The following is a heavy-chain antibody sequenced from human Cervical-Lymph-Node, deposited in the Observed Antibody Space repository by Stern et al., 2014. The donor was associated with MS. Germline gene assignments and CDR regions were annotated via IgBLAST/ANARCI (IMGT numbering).Heavy chain of an antibody. J-gene: IGHJ6*02. V-gene: IGHV1-69*01. CDR3: ARDEIGQTTTHYYYYGMDV. CDR1: GGTFSSKA. CDR2: IIPIFGAA. Sequence: QVQLVESGAEVKKPGSSVKVSCKASGGTFSSKAISWVRQAPGQGLEWLGGIIPIFGAAHYAQKLQGRVTITADESTSTAYMELRSLRSENTAVYYCARDEIGQTTTHYYYYGMDVWGQGTTVTVSS. D-gene: IGHD1-1*01.